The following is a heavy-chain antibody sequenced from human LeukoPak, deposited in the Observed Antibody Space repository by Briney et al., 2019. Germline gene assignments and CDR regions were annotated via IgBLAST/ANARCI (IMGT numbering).Heavy chain of an antibody. D-gene: IGHD1-26*01. V-gene: IGHV1-69*02. CDR2: IIPILGIA. CDR1: GYTFTSYY. Sequence: SVKVSCKASGYTFTSYYMHWVRQAPGQGLEWMGRIIPILGIANYAQKFQGRVTITADKSTSTAYMELSSLRSEDTAVYYCASRGATGYYYYGMDVWGQGTTVTVSS. CDR3: ASRGATGYYYYGMDV. J-gene: IGHJ6*02.